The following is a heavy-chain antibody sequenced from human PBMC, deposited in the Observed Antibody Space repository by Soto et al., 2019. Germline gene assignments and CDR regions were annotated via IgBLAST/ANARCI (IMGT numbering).Heavy chain of an antibody. CDR2: IIPIFGTA. D-gene: IGHD5-18*01. CDR1: GGTFSSYA. CDR3: ARGGSDTAMVSRPGADYYGMDV. V-gene: IGHV1-69*13. J-gene: IGHJ6*02. Sequence: SVKVSCKASGGTFSSYAISWVRQAPGQGLEWMGGIIPIFGTANYAQKFQGRVTITADESTSTAYMELSSLRSEDTAVYYCARGGSDTAMVSRPGADYYGMDVWGQGTTVTVSS.